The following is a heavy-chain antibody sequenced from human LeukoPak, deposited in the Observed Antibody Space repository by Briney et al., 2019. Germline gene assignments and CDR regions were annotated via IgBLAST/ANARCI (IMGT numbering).Heavy chain of an antibody. J-gene: IGHJ4*02. CDR2: IYHSGST. CDR3: ARDPEDSSGYYLGGFDY. D-gene: IGHD3-22*01. Sequence: SETLSLTCAVSGGSISSSNWWSWVRQPPGKGLEWIGEIYHSGSTNYNPSLKSRVTISVDKSKNQFSLKLSSVTAADTAVYYCARDPEDSSGYYLGGFDYWGQGTLVTVSS. CDR1: GGSISSSNW. V-gene: IGHV4-4*02.